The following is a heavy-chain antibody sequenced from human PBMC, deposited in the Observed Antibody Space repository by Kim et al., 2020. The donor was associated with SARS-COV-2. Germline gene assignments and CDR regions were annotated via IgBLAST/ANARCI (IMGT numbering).Heavy chain of an antibody. J-gene: IGHJ4*02. V-gene: IGHV1-69*01. CDR3: ARDAQQLVRRGFDY. D-gene: IGHD6-13*01. Sequence: AQRFQGRVTITADESTSTAYMGLSSLRSEDTAVYYCARDAQQLVRRGFDYWGQGTLVTVSS.